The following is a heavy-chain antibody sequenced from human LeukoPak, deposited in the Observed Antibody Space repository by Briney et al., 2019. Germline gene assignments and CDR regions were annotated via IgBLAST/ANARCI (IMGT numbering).Heavy chain of an antibody. V-gene: IGHV3-23*01. J-gene: IGHJ3*02. Sequence: PGGSLRFSCAASGFTFSSYAMSWVRQGPGKGLEWVSAISGSGGSTYYADSVKGRFTISRDNSKNTLYLQMNSLRAEDTAVYYCAKDLEVPAATYTFDIWGQGTMVTVSS. CDR3: AKDLEVPAATYTFDI. D-gene: IGHD2-2*01. CDR2: ISGSGGST. CDR1: GFTFSSYA.